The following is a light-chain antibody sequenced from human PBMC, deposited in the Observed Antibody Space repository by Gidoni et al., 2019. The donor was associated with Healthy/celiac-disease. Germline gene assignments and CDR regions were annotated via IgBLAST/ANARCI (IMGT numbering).Light chain of an antibody. V-gene: IGKV1-5*03. CDR3: QQYNSYSLT. CDR1: QSISSW. CDR2: KAS. J-gene: IGKJ4*01. Sequence: DIQMTQSPSTLSASVGDRVNITCRASQSISSWLAWYQQKPGKAPKLLIYKASGLESGVPSRFSGSGSGTEFTLTISSLQPDDFATYYCQQYNSYSLTFGGGTKVDFK.